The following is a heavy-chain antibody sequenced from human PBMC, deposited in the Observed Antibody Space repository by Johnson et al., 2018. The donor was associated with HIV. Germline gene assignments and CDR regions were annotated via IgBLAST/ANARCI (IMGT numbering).Heavy chain of an antibody. CDR3: TTDLEYDDGAGCFDDFDM. CDR2: IKTRSDGGTI. Sequence: VQLVESGGGLVKPGGSLRLSCVASGFTFSSDWMGWVRQAPGKGLEWVGRIKTRSDGGTIDYNAPVKGRFTITSENSKNTLYLQMNSLKTEDTAVYYCTTDLEYDDGAGCFDDFDMWGQGTMVTVSA. D-gene: IGHD3-10*01. J-gene: IGHJ3*02. V-gene: IGHV3-15*01. CDR1: GFTFSSDW.